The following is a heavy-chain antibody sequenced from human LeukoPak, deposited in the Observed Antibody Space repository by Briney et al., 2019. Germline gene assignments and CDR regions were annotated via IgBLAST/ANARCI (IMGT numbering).Heavy chain of an antibody. CDR2: ISGSGDTL. CDR1: GFTFSSYE. D-gene: IGHD1-14*01. Sequence: QPGGSLRLSCAASGFTFSSYEMNRVRQAPGKGLEWVSYISGSGDTLYYADSVKGRFTISRDNSKNSLYLQMNSLRAEDTAVYYCARGLGPGPYFDYWGQGTLVTVSS. CDR3: ARGLGPGPYFDY. V-gene: IGHV3-48*03. J-gene: IGHJ4*02.